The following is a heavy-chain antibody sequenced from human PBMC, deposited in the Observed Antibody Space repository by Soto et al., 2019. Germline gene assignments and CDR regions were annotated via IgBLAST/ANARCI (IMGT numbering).Heavy chain of an antibody. CDR1: GFTFSSYA. J-gene: IGHJ4*02. CDR3: AKALEAWVAGRDF. CDR2: ISGSGGST. V-gene: IGHV3-23*01. D-gene: IGHD6-19*01. Sequence: GGYPRLSCAASGFTFSSYAMSWVRQAPGKGLEWVSAISGSGGSTYYADSVKGRFTISRDNSKNTLYLQMNSLRAEDTAVYYCAKALEAWVAGRDFCGQGTLVIVSS.